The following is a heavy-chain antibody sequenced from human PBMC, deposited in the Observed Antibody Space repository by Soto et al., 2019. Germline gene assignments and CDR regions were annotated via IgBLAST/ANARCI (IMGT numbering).Heavy chain of an antibody. V-gene: IGHV3-48*02. D-gene: IGHD3-10*01. CDR1: RFTFSTYS. CDR3: ARAASSDLGYFDT. CDR2: ISSSSGTI. Sequence: EVQLVESGGDLVQPGGSLRLSCAASRFTFSTYSMNWVRQAPGKGLEWISYISSSSGTIHYADSVKGRFTISRDNAKNSVYLQMQSLRDEDTAVYYCARAASSDLGYFDTWGQGTLVTVSS. J-gene: IGHJ4*02.